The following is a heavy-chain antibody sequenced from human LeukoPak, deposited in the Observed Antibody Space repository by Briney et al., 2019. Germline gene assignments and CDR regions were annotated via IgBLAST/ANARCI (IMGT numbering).Heavy chain of an antibody. CDR1: GASITSGGYY. CDR2: IYTSGST. V-gene: IGHV4-61*02. Sequence: SSETLSLTCSVYGASITSGGYYWSWIRQPAGKGLEWIGRIYTSGSTNYNPSLKSRVTISVDTSKNQFSLKLSSVTAADTAVYYCARGSGWKIWGQGTLVTVSS. J-gene: IGHJ4*02. D-gene: IGHD6-19*01. CDR3: ARGSGWKI.